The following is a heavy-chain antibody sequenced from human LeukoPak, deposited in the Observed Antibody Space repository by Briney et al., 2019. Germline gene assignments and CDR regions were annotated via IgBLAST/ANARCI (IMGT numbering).Heavy chain of an antibody. CDR1: GGSISSGSYY. V-gene: IGHV4-39*01. J-gene: IGHJ4*02. CDR2: MYYSGTT. Sequence: PSETLSLTCTVSGGSISSGSYYWGWIRQPPGKGLEWIASMYYSGTTFYSPSLKSRVTISVDTSKNQLSLKLGSVTAADTAVYYCARHMGLGYSYGYPYFDYWGQGTLVTVSS. CDR3: ARHMGLGYSYGYPYFDY. D-gene: IGHD5-18*01.